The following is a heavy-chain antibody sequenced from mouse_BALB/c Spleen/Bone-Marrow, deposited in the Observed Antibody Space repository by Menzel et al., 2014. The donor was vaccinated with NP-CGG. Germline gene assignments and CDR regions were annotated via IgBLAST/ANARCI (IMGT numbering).Heavy chain of an antibody. D-gene: IGHD1-1*01. V-gene: IGHV4-1*02. Sequence: EVQLVESGGGLVQPGGSLKLSCAASGFDFSRYWMSWVRQAPGKGLEWIGEINPDSSTINYTPSLKDKFIITRDNAKNTLYLQMSKVRSEDTALYYCARLSYYGRFAYWGQGTLVTVSA. CDR1: GFDFSRYW. J-gene: IGHJ3*01. CDR3: ARLSYYGRFAY. CDR2: INPDSSTI.